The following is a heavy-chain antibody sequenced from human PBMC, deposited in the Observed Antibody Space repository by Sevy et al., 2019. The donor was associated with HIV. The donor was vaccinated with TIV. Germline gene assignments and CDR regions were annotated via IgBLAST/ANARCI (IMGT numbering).Heavy chain of an antibody. J-gene: IGHJ4*02. CDR1: GFTFSSYE. V-gene: IGHV3-48*03. CDR3: ARDGSGWYYFDY. D-gene: IGHD6-19*01. Sequence: GGSLRLSCAASGFTFSSYEMNWVRQAPGKGLEWVPYISSSGSTIYYADSVKGRFTISRDNAKNSLYLQMNSLRAEDTAVYYCARDGSGWYYFDYWGQGTLVTVSS. CDR2: ISSSGSTI.